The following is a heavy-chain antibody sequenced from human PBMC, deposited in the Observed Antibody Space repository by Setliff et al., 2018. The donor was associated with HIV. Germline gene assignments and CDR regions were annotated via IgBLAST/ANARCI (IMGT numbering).Heavy chain of an antibody. V-gene: IGHV1-69*10. J-gene: IGHJ1*01. CDR3: ARGADASGYFYREYFQH. CDR2: IIPILGIA. Sequence: SVKVSCKASGGTFSSYAINWVRQAPGQGLEWMGGIIPILGIANYAQKFQGRVTITADKSTSTAYMELSSLRSEDTAVYYCARGADASGYFYREYFQHWGQGTLVTVSS. CDR1: GGTFSSYA. D-gene: IGHD3-22*01.